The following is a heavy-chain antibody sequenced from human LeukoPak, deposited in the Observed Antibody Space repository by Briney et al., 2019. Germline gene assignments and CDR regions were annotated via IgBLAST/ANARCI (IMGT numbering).Heavy chain of an antibody. V-gene: IGHV3-74*01. Sequence: GGSLRLSCAASGFTFSSYWMHWVRQAPGKGLVWVSRIISDGSSTSYADSVKGRFTISRDNAKNTLYLQMNSLRAEDTAVYYCARDQSFFPTAYYYYGVDVWGQGTTVTVSS. CDR2: IISDGSST. D-gene: IGHD1-14*01. J-gene: IGHJ6*02. CDR3: ARDQSFFPTAYYYYGVDV. CDR1: GFTFSSYW.